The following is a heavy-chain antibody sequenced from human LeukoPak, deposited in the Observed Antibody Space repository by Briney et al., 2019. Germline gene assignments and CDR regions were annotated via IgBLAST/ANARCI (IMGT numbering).Heavy chain of an antibody. Sequence: GGSLRLSRAASGFTVSSNYMSWVRQAPGKGLEWVSVIYSGGSTYYADSVKGRFTISRDNSKNTLYLQMNSLRAEDTAVYYCARMVVYAFDIWGQGTMVTVSS. CDR2: IYSGGST. CDR1: GFTVSSNY. V-gene: IGHV3-66*02. CDR3: ARMVVYAFDI. D-gene: IGHD2-15*01. J-gene: IGHJ3*02.